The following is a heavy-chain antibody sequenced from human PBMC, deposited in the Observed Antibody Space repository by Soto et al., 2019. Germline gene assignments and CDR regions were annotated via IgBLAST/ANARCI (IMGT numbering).Heavy chain of an antibody. J-gene: IGHJ3*02. CDR1: GGSINSGGYY. CDR2: IYYSGRT. CDR3: ARGFYDDGFDI. V-gene: IGHV4-31*03. D-gene: IGHD5-12*01. Sequence: SETLSLTCSVSGGSINSGGYYWSWNRQHPGKGLEWIGYIYYSGRTYYNPSLQSRVTISVDTSKSQFSLRLNSVTAADTAMYYCARGFYDDGFDIWGQGTMVTVSS.